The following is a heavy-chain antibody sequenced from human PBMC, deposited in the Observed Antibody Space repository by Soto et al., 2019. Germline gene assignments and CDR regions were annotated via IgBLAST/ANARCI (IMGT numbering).Heavy chain of an antibody. V-gene: IGHV4-4*02. CDR1: GGSISSSNW. CDR3: ARCIAALGPIDY. Sequence: SETLSLTCAVSGGSISSSNWWSWVRQPPGKGLEWIGEIYHSGSTNYNPSLKSRVTISIDKSKNQFSLKLTSVTAADTAVYYCARCIAALGPIDYWGQGTLVTVS. D-gene: IGHD6-13*01. J-gene: IGHJ4*02. CDR2: IYHSGST.